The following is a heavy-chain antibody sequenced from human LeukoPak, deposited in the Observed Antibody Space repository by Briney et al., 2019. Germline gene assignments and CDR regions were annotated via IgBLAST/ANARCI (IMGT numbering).Heavy chain of an antibody. CDR2: MWSNGYSR. J-gene: IGHJ4*02. CDR3: ARDFDTSGHYLFDY. V-gene: IGHV3-33*01. Sequence: PGGSLRLSCTASGFTFIYYGMHWVRQAPGKGLEWVAVMWSNGYSRYYADSVKGRFTISRDNSKNTLYLEMNSLRAEDTAAYSCARDFDTSGHYLFDYWGQGTLVSVSS. CDR1: GFTFIYYG. D-gene: IGHD3-22*01.